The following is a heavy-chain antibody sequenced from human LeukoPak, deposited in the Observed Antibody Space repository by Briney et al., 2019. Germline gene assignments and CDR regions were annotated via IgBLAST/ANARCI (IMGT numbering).Heavy chain of an antibody. J-gene: IGHJ6*04. Sequence: SVKVSCKAFGGTFSSYAISWVRQAPGQGLEWMGGIIPIFGTANYAQKFQGRVTITADESTSTAYMELSSLRSEDTAVYYCARSDSILAWVGVWGKGTTVTVSS. V-gene: IGHV1-69*13. CDR1: GGTFSSYA. D-gene: IGHD3-3*02. CDR3: ARSDSILAWVGV. CDR2: IIPIFGTA.